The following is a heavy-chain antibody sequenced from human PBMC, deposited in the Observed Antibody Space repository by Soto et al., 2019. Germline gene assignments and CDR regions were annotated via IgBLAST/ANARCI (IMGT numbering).Heavy chain of an antibody. V-gene: IGHV4-34*01. CDR1: GGSFSGYY. CDR3: ARNGLSYYGSGSYYNWFDP. D-gene: IGHD3-10*01. CDR2: INHSGST. J-gene: IGHJ5*02. Sequence: QVQLQQWGAGLLKPSETLSLTCAVYGGSFSGYYWSWIRQPPGKRLEWIGEINHSGSTNYNPSLKSRVTISVDTSKNQFSLKLSSVTAADTAVYYCARNGLSYYGSGSYYNWFDPWGQGTLVTVSS.